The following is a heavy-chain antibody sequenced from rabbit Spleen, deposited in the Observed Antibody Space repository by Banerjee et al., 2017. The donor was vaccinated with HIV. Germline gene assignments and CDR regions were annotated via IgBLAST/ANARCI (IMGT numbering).Heavy chain of an antibody. D-gene: IGHD4-1*01. V-gene: IGHV1S40*01. J-gene: IGHJ6*01. CDR1: GISFGISDY. Sequence: QSLEESGGGLVQPEGSLTLTCTASGISFGISDYMCWVRQAPGKGLEWIACIDAGSSGFTYHASWAKGRFTISKTSSTTVTLQMTSLTVADTATYLCAISSAWGYYGMDLWGQGTLVTVS. CDR3: AISSAWGYYGMDL. CDR2: IDAGSSGFT.